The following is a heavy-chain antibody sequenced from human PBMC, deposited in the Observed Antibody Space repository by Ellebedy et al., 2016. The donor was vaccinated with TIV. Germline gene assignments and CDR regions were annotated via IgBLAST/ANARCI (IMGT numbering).Heavy chain of an antibody. CDR1: GGTFSNYY. CDR2: INTSAAST. CDR3: ARGAVAGMPSRFQH. Sequence: AASVKVSCKASGGTFSNYYIHWVRQTTGQGFEWMGLINTSAASTTYAQIFQGRVTVTRDTSTSTVYMELTSLRSDDTAVYYCARGAVAGMPSRFQHWGQGTLVIVSS. J-gene: IGHJ1*01. V-gene: IGHV1-46*01. D-gene: IGHD6-19*01.